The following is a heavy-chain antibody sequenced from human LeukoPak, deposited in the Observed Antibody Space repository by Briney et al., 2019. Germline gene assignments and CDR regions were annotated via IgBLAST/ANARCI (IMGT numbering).Heavy chain of an antibody. CDR1: GFTFSSYG. V-gene: IGHV3-33*01. Sequence: GGSLRLSCAASGFTFSSYGMHWVRQAPGKGLEWVAVIWYDGSNKYYADSVKGRFTISRDNSKNTLYLQMNSMRAEDTAVYYCARESVEEDYFDYWGQGTLVTVSS. CDR2: IWYDGSNK. CDR3: ARESVEEDYFDY. J-gene: IGHJ4*02. D-gene: IGHD6-19*01.